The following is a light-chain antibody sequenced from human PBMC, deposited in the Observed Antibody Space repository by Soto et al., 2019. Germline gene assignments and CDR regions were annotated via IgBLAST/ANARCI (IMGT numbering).Light chain of an antibody. CDR1: RDISHY. Sequence: DIQMTQSPSSLSASVGDRVSITFQASRDISHYLNCYQQKPGKPPTLLIYDASNLETGVPSRFSGSGSGTDFTLTISSLQPEDFAIYYCQQTYTTPEITFGQGTRLEIK. J-gene: IGKJ5*01. CDR3: QQTYTTPEIT. CDR2: DAS. V-gene: IGKV1-39*01.